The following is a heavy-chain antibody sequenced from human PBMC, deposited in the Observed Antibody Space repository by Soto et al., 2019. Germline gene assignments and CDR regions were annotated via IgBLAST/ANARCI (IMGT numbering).Heavy chain of an antibody. CDR1: GGSISSYY. D-gene: IGHD5-18*01. J-gene: IGHJ6*02. CDR2: IYTSGST. Sequence: SETLSLTCTVSGGSISSYYWSWIRQPAGKGLEWIGRIYTSGSTNYNPSLKSRVTMSVDTSKNQFSLKLSSVTAADTAVYYCARDLADTAMVTDYYYYYGMDVWGQGTTVTVSS. V-gene: IGHV4-4*07. CDR3: ARDLADTAMVTDYYYYYGMDV.